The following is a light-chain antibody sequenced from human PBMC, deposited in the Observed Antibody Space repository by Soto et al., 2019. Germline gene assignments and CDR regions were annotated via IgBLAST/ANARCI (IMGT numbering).Light chain of an antibody. CDR2: GAS. Sequence: EIVLTQSPGTLSLSPGERATLSCRASQSVGTYLAWYPQKPVQAPRILIYGASSSATGIPDRFSGSGSGTDVTLTISRLEPEDSAVYYCQQYVSIPLTFGGGTKVEIK. CDR3: QQYVSIPLT. J-gene: IGKJ4*01. V-gene: IGKV3-20*01. CDR1: QSVGTY.